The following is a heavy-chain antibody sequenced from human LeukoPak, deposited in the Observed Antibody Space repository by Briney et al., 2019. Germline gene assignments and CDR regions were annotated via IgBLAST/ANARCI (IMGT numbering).Heavy chain of an antibody. V-gene: IGHV4-34*01. CDR2: INHSGSA. CDR1: GVSLSGYF. J-gene: IGHJ4*02. CDR3: ARGQGTVTTH. D-gene: IGHD4-11*01. Sequence: PSETLSLTCGVDGVSLSGYFWAWIRQPPGKGLEWIGEINHSGSANYNPSLMSRVTISLDTSKNHFSLNLSSVTAADTAVYYCARGQGTVTTHWGQGTLVTVSS.